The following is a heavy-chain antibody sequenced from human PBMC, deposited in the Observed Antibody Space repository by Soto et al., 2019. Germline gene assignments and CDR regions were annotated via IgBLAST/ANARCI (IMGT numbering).Heavy chain of an antibody. Sequence: QVQLVQSGAEVKETGSSVKVSCKSSGYIFKNYAVTWLRQAPGHGLEWMGGIIPVFGTPDYSQKFRGRVTITADESTSTVYMELRSLTSEDTAVYYCARHLYDYVWGSYRHWGQGTLVTVSS. J-gene: IGHJ4*02. D-gene: IGHD3-16*02. CDR1: GYIFKNYA. V-gene: IGHV1-69*01. CDR2: IIPVFGTP. CDR3: ARHLYDYVWGSYRH.